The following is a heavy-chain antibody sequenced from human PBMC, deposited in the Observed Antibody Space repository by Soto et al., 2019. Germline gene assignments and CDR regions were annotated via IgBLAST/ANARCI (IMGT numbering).Heavy chain of an antibody. D-gene: IGHD6-19*01. CDR2: INSGSGNT. CDR3: ARSGYSSGWYHWYFDL. V-gene: IGHV1-3*01. Sequence: GXFVKVSCKASGYPFTNYGIHWGRQAPGQRLEWMGWINSGSGNTRYSQKLQCRVTINRDTSASTAYMELSSLRSEDTAVYYCARSGYSSGWYHWYFDLWGRGTLVTVSS. CDR1: GYPFTNYG. J-gene: IGHJ2*01.